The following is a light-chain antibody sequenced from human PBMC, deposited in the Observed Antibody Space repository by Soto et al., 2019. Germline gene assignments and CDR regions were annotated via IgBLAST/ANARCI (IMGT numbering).Light chain of an antibody. V-gene: IGKV3-20*01. CDR3: QQNSRSPWT. CDR2: GAS. J-gene: IGKJ1*01. CDR1: QSVNSNY. Sequence: EIVLTQSPGTLSLSPGERATLSCRASQSVNSNYLAWYQQKPGQAPRLLIYGASNRATGIPDRFSGGGSGTDFTLTISRLEPEDFAVYYCQQNSRSPWTFGQGTKVDIK.